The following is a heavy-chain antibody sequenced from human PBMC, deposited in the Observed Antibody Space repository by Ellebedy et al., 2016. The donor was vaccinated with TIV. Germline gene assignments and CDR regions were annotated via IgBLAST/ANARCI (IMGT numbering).Heavy chain of an antibody. CDR2: IYNSGNT. V-gene: IGHV3-53*01. CDR1: GFTVSSNY. D-gene: IGHD2-21*02. Sequence: GESLKIPCAASGFTVSSNYMTWVRQAPGKGLEWVSVIYNSGNTQYADSVKGRFTISRDNSKNVLYLQMNSLRAEDTAVYFCARVGVMVVTNPTDAFDVWGQGTMVTVSS. J-gene: IGHJ3*01. CDR3: ARVGVMVVTNPTDAFDV.